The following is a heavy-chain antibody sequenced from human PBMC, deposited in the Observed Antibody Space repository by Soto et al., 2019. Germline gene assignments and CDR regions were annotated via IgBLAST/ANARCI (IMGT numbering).Heavy chain of an antibody. D-gene: IGHD2-21*02. CDR3: ARVVVVTAIRLYNGMDV. CDR2: INHSGST. J-gene: IGHJ6*02. V-gene: IGHV4-34*01. CDR1: GGSFSGYY. Sequence: SETLSLTCAVYGGSFSGYYWTWIRQPPGTGLEWIGEINHSGSTNYNPSLKSRVTISVDTSKNQFSLKLSSVTAADTAVYYCARVVVVTAIRLYNGMDVWGQGTTVTVSS.